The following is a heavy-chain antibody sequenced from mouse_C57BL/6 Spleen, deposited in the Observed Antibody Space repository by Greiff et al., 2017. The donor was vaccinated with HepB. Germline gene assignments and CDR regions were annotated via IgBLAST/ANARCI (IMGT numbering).Heavy chain of an antibody. CDR2: IDPSDSYT. CDR3: ARSPLRPGYFDV. D-gene: IGHD1-2*01. CDR1: GYTFTSYW. V-gene: IGHV1-69*01. J-gene: IGHJ1*03. Sequence: VQLQQPGAELVMPGASVKLSCKASGYTFTSYWMHWVKQRPGQGLEWIGEIDPSDSYTNYNQKFKGKSTLTVDKSSSTAYMQLSSLTSEDSAVYYCARSPLRPGYFDVWGTGTTVTVSS.